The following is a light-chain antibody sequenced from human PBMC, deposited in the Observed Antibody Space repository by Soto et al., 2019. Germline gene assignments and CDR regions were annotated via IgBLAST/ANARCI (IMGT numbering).Light chain of an antibody. Sequence: DIQMTQSPSSLSASVGDRVTITCRASQSIANFLNWYQQKPGKAPKLVIYGTSTLQSGVPSGFSGSGSGTDFTLTISRLQREDFATYYCQQSYSSLWTFGQGTKVDIK. CDR3: QQSYSSLWT. CDR1: QSIANF. J-gene: IGKJ1*01. CDR2: GTS. V-gene: IGKV1-39*01.